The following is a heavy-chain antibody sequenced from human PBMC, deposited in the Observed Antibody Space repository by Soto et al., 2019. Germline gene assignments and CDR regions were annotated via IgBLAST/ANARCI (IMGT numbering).Heavy chain of an antibody. J-gene: IGHJ3*02. V-gene: IGHV3-23*01. Sequence: GGSLRLSCAASGFTFSSYAMSWVRQAPGKGLEWVSAMSGSGGSTYYADSVKGRFTISRDNSKNTLYLQMNSLRAEDTAVYYCAKPYDSSGYYYGDAFDIWGQGTMVTVSS. D-gene: IGHD3-22*01. CDR1: GFTFSSYA. CDR3: AKPYDSSGYYYGDAFDI. CDR2: MSGSGGST.